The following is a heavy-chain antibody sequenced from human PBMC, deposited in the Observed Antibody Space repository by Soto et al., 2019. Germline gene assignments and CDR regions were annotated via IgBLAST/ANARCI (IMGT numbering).Heavy chain of an antibody. CDR3: ARDPSFLGRVAFDI. Sequence: KQSQTLSLTCAISEDSVSSNSAAWNWIRQSPSRGLEWLGRTYYRSKWYNDYAVSVKSRITINPDTSKNQFSLQLNSVTPEDTAVYYCARDPSFLGRVAFDIWGQGTMVTVSS. CDR1: EDSVSSNSAA. CDR2: TYYRSKWYN. D-gene: IGHD7-27*01. V-gene: IGHV6-1*01. J-gene: IGHJ3*02.